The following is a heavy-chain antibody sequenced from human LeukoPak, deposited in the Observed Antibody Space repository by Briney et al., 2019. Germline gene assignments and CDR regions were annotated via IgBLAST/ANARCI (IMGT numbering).Heavy chain of an antibody. D-gene: IGHD6-13*01. CDR3: ARDRPGGSSLDY. CDR2: IYHSGST. CDR1: GGSISSGGYY. Sequence: SGTLSLTCTVSGGSISSGGYYWSWIRQPPGKGLEWIGYIYHSGSTYYNPSLKSRVTISVDRSKNQFSLKLSSVTAADTAVYYCARDRPGGSSLDYWGQGILVTVSS. V-gene: IGHV4-30-2*01. J-gene: IGHJ4*02.